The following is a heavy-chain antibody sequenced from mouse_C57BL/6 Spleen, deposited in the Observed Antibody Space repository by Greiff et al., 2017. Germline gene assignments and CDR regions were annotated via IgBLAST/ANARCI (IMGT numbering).Heavy chain of an antibody. CDR1: GYTFTSYW. J-gene: IGHJ3*01. V-gene: IGHV1-55*01. D-gene: IGHD2-4*01. CDR3: ARGGDYDEAY. Sequence: QVHVKQPGAELVKPGASVKMSCKASGYTFTSYWITWVKQRPGQGLEWIGDIYPGSGSTNYNEKFKSKATLTVDTSSSTAYMQLSSLTSEDSAVYYCARGGDYDEAYWGQGTLVTVSA. CDR2: IYPGSGST.